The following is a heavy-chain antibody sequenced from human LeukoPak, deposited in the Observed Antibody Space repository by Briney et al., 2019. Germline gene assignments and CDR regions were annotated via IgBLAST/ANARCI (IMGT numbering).Heavy chain of an antibody. D-gene: IGHD4-11*01. V-gene: IGHV1-2*02. CDR3: TRPPTITTWRIFDF. CDR2: INPNSGGT. CDR1: GYTFTGYY. J-gene: IGHJ4*02. Sequence: GASVKVSCKASGYTFTGYYMHWVRQAPGQGLEWMGWINPNSGGTNYAQKFQGRVTMTRDTSISTAYMELSRLRSDDTAVYYCTRPPTITTWRIFDFWGQGTLVTVSS.